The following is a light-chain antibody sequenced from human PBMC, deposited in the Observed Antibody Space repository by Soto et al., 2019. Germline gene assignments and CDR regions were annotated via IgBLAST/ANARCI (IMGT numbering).Light chain of an antibody. CDR3: QSFDSSLTGLL. CDR2: ANT. CDR1: NSNIGAGSG. J-gene: IGLJ2*01. V-gene: IGLV1-40*01. Sequence: QSVLTQPPSVTGAPGQRVTISCTGNNSNIGAGSGVNWYQQFPDKAPKLLIYANTHRPSGVPDRFSGSTSATSASLPITGLQTQDEADYSGQSFDSSLTGLLFGGGTKLTVL.